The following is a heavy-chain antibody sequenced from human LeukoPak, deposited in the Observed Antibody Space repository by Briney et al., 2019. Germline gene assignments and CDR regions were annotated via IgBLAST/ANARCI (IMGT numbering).Heavy chain of an antibody. Sequence: ASVKVSCKASGYTFTGYYMHRVRQAPGQGLEWMGWINPNSGGTNYAQKFQGRVTMTRDTSISTAYMELSRLRSDDTAVYYCARGFVDIVATGVPALDYWGQGTLVTVSS. CDR3: ARGFVDIVATGVPALDY. CDR2: INPNSGGT. D-gene: IGHD5-12*01. CDR1: GYTFTGYY. V-gene: IGHV1-2*02. J-gene: IGHJ4*02.